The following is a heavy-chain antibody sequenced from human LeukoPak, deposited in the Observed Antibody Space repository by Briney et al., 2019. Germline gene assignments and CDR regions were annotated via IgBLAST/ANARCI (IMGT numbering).Heavy chain of an antibody. CDR2: ISYDGSNK. V-gene: IGHV3-30-3*01. Sequence: GGSLRLSCAASGFTFSSYAMHWVRQAPGKGLEWVAVISYDGSNKYYADSVKGRYTISRDNSKNTLYLQMNSLRAEDTAVYYCARDYYYYGMDVWGQGTTVTVSS. CDR1: GFTFSSYA. J-gene: IGHJ6*02. CDR3: ARDYYYYGMDV.